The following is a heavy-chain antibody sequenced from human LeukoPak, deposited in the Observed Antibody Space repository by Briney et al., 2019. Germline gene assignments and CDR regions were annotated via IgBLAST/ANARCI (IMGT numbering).Heavy chain of an antibody. CDR3: AREWDLPGAYYMDV. J-gene: IGHJ6*03. CDR1: GFTISLYW. CDR2: ISRDGSNT. D-gene: IGHD1-26*01. Sequence: GGPLSLSCAASGFTISLYWKHGLPEPPGKGVVWVSRISRDGSNTVYADSVKGRFTISRDNANKTLYLQMNSLRGDDTAVYYCAREWDLPGAYYMDVWGKGTTVTVSS. V-gene: IGHV3-74*01.